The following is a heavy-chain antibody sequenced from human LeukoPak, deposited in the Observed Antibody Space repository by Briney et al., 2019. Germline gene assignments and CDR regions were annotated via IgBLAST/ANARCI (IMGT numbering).Heavy chain of an antibody. D-gene: IGHD2-2*02. CDR1: GYSFTTYW. CDR2: IYPGGSDT. J-gene: IGHJ3*02. Sequence: KDGESLKISCKGSGYSFTTYWIGWVRQMPGKGLELMGIIYPGGSDTRYSPSFQGHVTISADKSISSAYLQWSSLKASDTAMYYCARDGGLNTRDAFDIWGQGTMVSVSS. CDR3: ARDGGLNTRDAFDI. V-gene: IGHV5-51*01.